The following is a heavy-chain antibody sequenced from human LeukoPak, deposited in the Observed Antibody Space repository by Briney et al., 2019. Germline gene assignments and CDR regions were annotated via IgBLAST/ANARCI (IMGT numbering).Heavy chain of an antibody. CDR2: IRHDGSDR. CDR1: GFIFIHFW. Sequence: GGSLRLSCEASGFIFIHFWMSWVRQAPGKGLEWVASIRHDGSDRYYADSVKGRFNISRDNAKSSLYLQVNSLRVEATAIYYCARLNLYYDFWSGYSRDSYYMDVWGKGTTVTVSS. V-gene: IGHV3-7*01. D-gene: IGHD3-3*01. J-gene: IGHJ6*03. CDR3: ARLNLYYDFWSGYSRDSYYMDV.